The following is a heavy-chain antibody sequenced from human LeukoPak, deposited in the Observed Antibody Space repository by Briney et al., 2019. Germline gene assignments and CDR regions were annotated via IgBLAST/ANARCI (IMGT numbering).Heavy chain of an antibody. V-gene: IGHV3-30*18. CDR1: GFTFSNYG. CDR2: ISYDGSNK. CDR3: AKLRGVAAAGTGYFDP. Sequence: GGSLRLSCAASGFTFSNYGMHWVRQAPGKGLEWVAVISYDGSNKYYADSVKGRFTISRDNSKNTLYLQTNSLRGEDTAVYYCAKLRGVAAAGTGYFDPWGQGTLVTVSS. J-gene: IGHJ5*01. D-gene: IGHD6-13*01.